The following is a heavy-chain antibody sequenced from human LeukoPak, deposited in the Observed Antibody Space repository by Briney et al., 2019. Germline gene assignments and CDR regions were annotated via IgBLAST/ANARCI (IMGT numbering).Heavy chain of an antibody. Sequence: SETLSLTCAVFGQSFSDHYWSWIRQPPGKGLEWIGSIHYTGSTYYSASLKSRVTISVDTSKNQFSLKLPSVTAADTAVYYCARDSQYDSSGHAPWGQGILVTVSS. CDR2: IHYTGST. V-gene: IGHV4-34*01. CDR1: GQSFSDHY. J-gene: IGHJ5*02. D-gene: IGHD3-22*01. CDR3: ARDSQYDSSGHAP.